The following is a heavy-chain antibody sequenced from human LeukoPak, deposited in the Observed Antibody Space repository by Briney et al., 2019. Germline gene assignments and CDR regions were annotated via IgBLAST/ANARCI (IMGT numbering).Heavy chain of an antibody. CDR3: ARDRTMAT. V-gene: IGHV3-7*01. D-gene: IGHD4/OR15-4a*01. J-gene: IGHJ3*01. Sequence: GGSLRLSCAASGFTFSISGTSWGRQAPGKGLEWVANIKQDRSEKRYVASVKGPFTISRDNAKNSLYLQMNSLRAEETAVYCCARDRTMATWGKGTMVTVSS. CDR2: IKQDRSEK. CDR1: GFTFSISG.